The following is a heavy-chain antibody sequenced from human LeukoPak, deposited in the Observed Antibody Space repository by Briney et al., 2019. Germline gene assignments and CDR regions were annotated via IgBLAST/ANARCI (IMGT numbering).Heavy chain of an antibody. Sequence: GGSLRLSCAASGFTFSSYWMHWVRQAPGKGLVWVSRINSDGSSTSYADSVKGRFTISRDDFLNVVYLQMNSLTVEDTAVYYCTTRLQHHFDYWGQGTQVTVSS. CDR3: TTRLQHHFDY. CDR1: GFTFSSYW. J-gene: IGHJ4*02. D-gene: IGHD4-11*01. V-gene: IGHV3-74*01. CDR2: INSDGSST.